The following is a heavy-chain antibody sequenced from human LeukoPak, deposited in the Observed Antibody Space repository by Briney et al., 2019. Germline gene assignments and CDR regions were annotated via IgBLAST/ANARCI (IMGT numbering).Heavy chain of an antibody. CDR3: ARAVGMGNGAHFDS. Sequence: PGGSLRLSCAASGFSFSVNYMSWTRQTPGKGLEWISYISPTGSSTFYADSVQGRFTVSRDNAKNSVYLQTDNLRAEDTAVYYCARAVGMGNGAHFDSWGQGSLVIVSS. V-gene: IGHV3-11*01. J-gene: IGHJ4*02. D-gene: IGHD2-8*01. CDR2: ISPTGSST. CDR1: GFSFSVNY.